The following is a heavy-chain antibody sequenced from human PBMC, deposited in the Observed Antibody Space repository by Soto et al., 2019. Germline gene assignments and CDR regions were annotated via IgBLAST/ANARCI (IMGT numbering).Heavy chain of an antibody. Sequence: SETLSLTCAVYGGSFSGYYWSWIRQPPGKGLEWIGEINHSGSTNYNPSLKSRVTISVDTSKSQLSLKLSSVTAADTAVYYCAKDSGYNYGYFRWFDPWGQGTLVT. CDR2: INHSGST. D-gene: IGHD5-18*01. J-gene: IGHJ5*02. CDR1: GGSFSGYY. V-gene: IGHV4-34*01. CDR3: AKDSGYNYGYFRWFDP.